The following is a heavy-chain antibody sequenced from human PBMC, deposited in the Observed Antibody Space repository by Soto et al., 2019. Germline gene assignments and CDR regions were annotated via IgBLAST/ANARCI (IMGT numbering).Heavy chain of an antibody. CDR1: GDTFKNYP. D-gene: IGHD2-2*01. J-gene: IGHJ4*02. CDR2: IIPILDIT. CDR3: SRGLRYCSKPTCYTPSDY. V-gene: IGHV1-69*02. Sequence: ASVKVSCKTSGDTFKNYPLNWVRQAPGQGLEWIGRIIPILDITNYAQKFLDRVSIIADKSTNTVYMELSSLTSEDTALYYCSRGLRYCSKPTCYTPSDYWGQGTLVTVPQ.